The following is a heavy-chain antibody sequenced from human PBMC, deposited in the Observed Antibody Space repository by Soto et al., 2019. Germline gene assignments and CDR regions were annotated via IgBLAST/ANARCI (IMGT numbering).Heavy chain of an antibody. J-gene: IGHJ4*02. CDR3: ARGGYYDSSGYWWLDY. V-gene: IGHV4-59*11. CDR2: IYYSGSI. CDR1: GDSISSHY. D-gene: IGHD3-22*01. Sequence: SETLSLTCTVSGDSISSHYWSWIRQPPGKGLEWIGYIYYSGSIKYNPSLKSRVTISVDTSKNQFSLKLSSVTAADTAVYYCARGGYYDSSGYWWLDYWGQGTLVTVS.